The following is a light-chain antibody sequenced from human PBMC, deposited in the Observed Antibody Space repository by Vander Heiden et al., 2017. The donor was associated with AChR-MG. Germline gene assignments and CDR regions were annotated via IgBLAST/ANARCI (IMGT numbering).Light chain of an antibody. V-gene: IGLV2-14*03. J-gene: IGLJ2*01. CDR2: AVF. CDR3: SSYTSRSTLI. Sequence: QSALTQPASVSGSPGQSITISCTGTSSDIGGYNYVSWYQQHTGKAPNLVIFAVFERPSGVSNRFSGSKSGNTASLSISGLQAEDEADYYCSSYTSRSTLIFGGGTKLTVL. CDR1: SSDIGGYNY.